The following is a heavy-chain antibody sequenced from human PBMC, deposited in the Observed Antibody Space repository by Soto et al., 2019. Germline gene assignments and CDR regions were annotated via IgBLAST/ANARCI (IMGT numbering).Heavy chain of an antibody. D-gene: IGHD2-15*01. J-gene: IGHJ3*02. CDR2: IYPGDSDT. CDR3: ARPPRDCSGGSCYSGDAFDI. Sequence: KVPSRGFGYSCAGYCIRRVSQMNGKGLEWMGIIYPGDSDTRYSPSFQGQVTISADKSISTAYLQWSSLKASDTAMYYCARPPRDCSGGSCYSGDAFDIWGQGTMVTVSS. V-gene: IGHV5-51*01. CDR1: GYSCAGYC.